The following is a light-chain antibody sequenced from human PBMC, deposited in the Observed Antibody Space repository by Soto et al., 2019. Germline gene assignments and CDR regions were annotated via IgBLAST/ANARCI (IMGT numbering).Light chain of an antibody. CDR2: KAS. V-gene: IGKV1-5*03. Sequence: DIQMTQSPSTLSASVGDRVTITCRASQSISKLLAWYQQKPGKAPKLLIYKASTLESGVPSRFSGSGSGTEFTLTISSLQPDDFATYYCQQYNNYLWTFGQGTKVEIK. CDR3: QQYNNYLWT. J-gene: IGKJ1*01. CDR1: QSISKL.